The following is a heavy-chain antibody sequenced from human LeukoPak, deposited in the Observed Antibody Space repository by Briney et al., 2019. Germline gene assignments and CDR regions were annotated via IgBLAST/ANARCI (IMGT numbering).Heavy chain of an antibody. CDR3: AKDPIAVAAPNWFDP. D-gene: IGHD6-19*01. Sequence: PGGSLRLSCAASGFTFSSYAMSWVRQAPGKGLEWVSAISGSGGSTYYADSVKGRFTISRDNSKNTLYPQMNSLRAEDTAVYYCAKDPIAVAAPNWFDPWGQGTLVTVSS. CDR1: GFTFSSYA. CDR2: ISGSGGST. V-gene: IGHV3-23*01. J-gene: IGHJ5*02.